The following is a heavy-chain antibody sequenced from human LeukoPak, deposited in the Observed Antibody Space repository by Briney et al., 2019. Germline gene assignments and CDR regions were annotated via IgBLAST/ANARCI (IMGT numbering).Heavy chain of an antibody. CDR3: AGDASGSLYYDSSGYSD. J-gene: IGHJ4*02. CDR2: IYYSGST. D-gene: IGHD3-22*01. V-gene: IGHV4-31*03. Sequence: SQTLSLTCTVSGGSISSGGYYWSWIRQHPGKGLEWIGYIYYSGSTYYHPSLKSRVTISVDTSKNQFSLKLSSVTAAGTAVYYRAGDASGSLYYDSSGYSDWGQGTLVTVSS. CDR1: GGSISSGGYY.